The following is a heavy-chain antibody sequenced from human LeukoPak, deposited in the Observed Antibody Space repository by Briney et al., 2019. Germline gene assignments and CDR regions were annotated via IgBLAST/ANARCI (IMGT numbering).Heavy chain of an antibody. J-gene: IGHJ5*02. D-gene: IGHD1-26*01. CDR2: ISGDGDNT. CDR1: GFTVDDYA. CDR3: AKGVRSGTYYNCFDP. Sequence: GGSLRLSCAASGFTVDDYALHWVRQAPGKGLEWISVISGDGDNTHYADSVKGRFTISGDNSKNSLYLQMSSLRADDTALYYCAKGVRSGTYYNCFDPWGQGTLVTVSS. V-gene: IGHV3-43*02.